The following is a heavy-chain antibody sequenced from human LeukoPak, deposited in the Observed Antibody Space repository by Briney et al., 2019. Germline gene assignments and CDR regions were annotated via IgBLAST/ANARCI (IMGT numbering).Heavy chain of an antibody. CDR1: GGSFSGYY. D-gene: IGHD3-10*01. CDR2: INHSGST. J-gene: IGHJ4*02. Sequence: SETLSLTCAVYGGSFSGYYWSWIRQPPGKGLEWIGEINHSGSTNYNPSLKSRVTISVDTFKNQFSLKLSSVTAADTAVYYCARDYYGSGSYPNWGQGTLVTVSS. V-gene: IGHV4-34*01. CDR3: ARDYYGSGSYPN.